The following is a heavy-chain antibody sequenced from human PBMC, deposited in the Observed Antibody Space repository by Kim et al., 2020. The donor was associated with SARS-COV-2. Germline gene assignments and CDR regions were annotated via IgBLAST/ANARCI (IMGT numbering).Heavy chain of an antibody. J-gene: IGHJ4*02. CDR2: IYYSGST. D-gene: IGHD3-16*02. CDR1: GGSISSSSYY. Sequence: SETLSLTCTVSGGSISSSSYYWGWIRQPPGKGLVWIGSIYYSGSTYYNPSLKSRVTISVDTSKNQFSLKLSSVTAADTAVYYCARQRPPFYDYVWGSYRYPFDYWGQGTLVTVSS. V-gene: IGHV4-39*01. CDR3: ARQRPPFYDYVWGSYRYPFDY.